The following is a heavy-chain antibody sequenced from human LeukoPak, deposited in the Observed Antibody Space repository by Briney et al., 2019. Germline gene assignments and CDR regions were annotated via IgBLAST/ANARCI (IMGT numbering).Heavy chain of an antibody. D-gene: IGHD6-19*01. J-gene: IGHJ3*02. CDR3: AREGQYSSGWYGAFDI. CDR1: GFTFSSYS. Sequence: GGSLRLSCAASGFTFSSYSMNWVRQAPGKGLEWVSYISSSSSTIYYADSVKGRFTISRDNAKNSLYLQMNSLRAEDTAVYYCAREGQYSSGWYGAFDIWGQGTMVTVSS. V-gene: IGHV3-48*04. CDR2: ISSSSSTI.